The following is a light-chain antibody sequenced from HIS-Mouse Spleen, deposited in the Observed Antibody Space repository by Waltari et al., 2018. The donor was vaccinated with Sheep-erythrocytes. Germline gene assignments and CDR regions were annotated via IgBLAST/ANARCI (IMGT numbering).Light chain of an antibody. CDR1: TSDVGGYNY. J-gene: IGLJ2*01. CDR3: SSYTSSSTQV. CDR2: EVS. V-gene: IGLV2-14*01. Sequence: QSALTQPASVSGSPGQSTTISCTGTTSDVGGYNYVPWYQQHPGKAPKLMIYEVSNRPSGVSNRFSGSKSGNTASLTISGLQAEDEADYYCSSYTSSSTQVFGGGTKLTVL.